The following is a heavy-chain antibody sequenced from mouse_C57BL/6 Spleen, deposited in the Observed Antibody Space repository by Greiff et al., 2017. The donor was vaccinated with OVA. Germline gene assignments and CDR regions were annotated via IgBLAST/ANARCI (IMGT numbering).Heavy chain of an antibody. CDR3: ARLTGTSDFDY. CDR2: ISDGGSYT. CDR1: GFTFSSYA. Sequence: VQLKESGGGLVKPGGSLKLSCAASGFTFSSYAMSWVRQTPEKRLEWVATISDGGSYTYYPDNVKGRFTISRDNAKNNLYLQMSHLKSEDTAMYYCARLTGTSDFDYWGQGTTLTVSS. J-gene: IGHJ2*01. V-gene: IGHV5-4*01. D-gene: IGHD4-1*01.